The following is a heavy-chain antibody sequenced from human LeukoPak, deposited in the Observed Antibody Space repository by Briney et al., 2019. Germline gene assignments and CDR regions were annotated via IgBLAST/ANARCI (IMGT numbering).Heavy chain of an antibody. V-gene: IGHV4-34*01. CDR1: GGSFSGYY. CDR3: ARGNYGDYPIDY. J-gene: IGHJ4*02. CDR2: INHSGNT. Sequence: KASETLSLTCAVYGGSFSGYYWSWIRQPPGKGLEWIGEINHSGNTNYNPSLKSRVTISVDTSKNQFSLKLSSVTAADTAVYYCARGNYGDYPIDYWGQGTLVPVSS. D-gene: IGHD4-17*01.